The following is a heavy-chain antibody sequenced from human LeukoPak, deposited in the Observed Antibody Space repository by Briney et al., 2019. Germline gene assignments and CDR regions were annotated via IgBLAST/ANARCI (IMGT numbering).Heavy chain of an antibody. J-gene: IGHJ3*02. D-gene: IGHD1-26*01. Sequence: SETLSLTCAVSGGSFSAFFWRWIRQPPGKGLEWIGDVGHSGSADYNPSLKSRVTVSADPSKTQFSLKLTSVTAADTAVYYCARDNIKIVGAIDAFDIWGQGTMVTVSS. V-gene: IGHV4-34*01. CDR3: ARDNIKIVGAIDAFDI. CDR1: GGSFSAFF. CDR2: VGHSGSA.